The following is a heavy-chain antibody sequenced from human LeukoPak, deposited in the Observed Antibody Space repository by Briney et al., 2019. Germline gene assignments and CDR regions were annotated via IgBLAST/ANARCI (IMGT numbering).Heavy chain of an antibody. Sequence: SETLSLTCTVSGGSISSYYWSWIRQPPGKGLKWMRYIYYSGSTNYNPSLKSRVTISVDTSKNQFSLKLSSVTAADTAVYYCARMRTLWSGYSFDYWGQGTLVTVSS. CDR2: IYYSGST. J-gene: IGHJ4*02. CDR3: ARMRTLWSGYSFDY. CDR1: GGSISSYY. D-gene: IGHD3-3*01. V-gene: IGHV4-59*01.